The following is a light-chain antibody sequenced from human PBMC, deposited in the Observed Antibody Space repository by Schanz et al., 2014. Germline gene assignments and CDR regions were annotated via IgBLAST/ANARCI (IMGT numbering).Light chain of an antibody. CDR3: QQYGTSPIT. J-gene: IGKJ5*01. CDR1: QSVSSN. V-gene: IGKV3-15*01. Sequence: EIVMTQSPATLSVSPGERATLSCRASQSVSSNLAWYQQKPGQAPRLLIYGASTRATGIPARFSGSGSGTEFTLTISRLEPDDFAVYYCQQYGTSPITFGQGTRLEI. CDR2: GAS.